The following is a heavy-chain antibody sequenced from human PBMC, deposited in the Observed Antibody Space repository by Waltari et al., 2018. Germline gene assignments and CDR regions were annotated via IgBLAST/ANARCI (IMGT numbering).Heavy chain of an antibody. CDR2: IYYSGST. V-gene: IGHV4-59*11. D-gene: IGHD6-19*01. Sequence: QVQLQESGPGLVKPSETLSLTCTVSGGSISSHYWSWIRQPPGKGLEWIGYIYYSGSTNYNPSLKSRVTISVDTSKNQFSLKLSSVTAADTAVYYCARGGGGWSDYWGQGTLVTVSS. CDR3: ARGGGGWSDY. CDR1: GGSISSHY. J-gene: IGHJ4*02.